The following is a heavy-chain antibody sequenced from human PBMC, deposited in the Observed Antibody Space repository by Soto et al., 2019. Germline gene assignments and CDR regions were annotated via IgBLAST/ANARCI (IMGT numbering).Heavy chain of an antibody. V-gene: IGHV2-5*02. CDR2: IYWDDNK. CDR1: GFSLSTSGVG. CDR3: AHREVLTDLDC. D-gene: IGHD3-9*01. J-gene: IGHJ4*02. Sequence: QITLKESGPTLVKPKQTLTLTCTFSGFSLSTSGVGVGWIRQPPGKALEWLALIYWDDNKRYSPSLKTRLTITKDTSKNQVVLTMTNMDPVDTATYYCAHREVLTDLDCWGQGTLVTVSS.